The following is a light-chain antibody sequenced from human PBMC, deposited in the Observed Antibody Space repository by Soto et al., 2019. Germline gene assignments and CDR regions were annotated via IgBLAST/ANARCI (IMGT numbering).Light chain of an antibody. J-gene: IGKJ2*01. Sequence: DIQMTQSPSLSVSVGDKVTITCRASHSISNFLNWYQQKAGKAPKLLIYASFNLQSGVPSRFTGSGSGTDFTLTISSLQPEDFATYYCQQNYITPYTFGQGTKLKIK. CDR2: ASF. V-gene: IGKV1-39*01. CDR3: QQNYITPYT. CDR1: HSISNF.